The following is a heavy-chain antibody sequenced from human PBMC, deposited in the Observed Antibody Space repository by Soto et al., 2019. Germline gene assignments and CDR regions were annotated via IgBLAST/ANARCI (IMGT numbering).Heavy chain of an antibody. D-gene: IGHD3-10*01. J-gene: IGHJ3*02. CDR3: ARDFMVRRVSAFDI. CDR2: ISYDGSNK. V-gene: IGHV3-30-3*01. CDR1: GFTFSSYA. Sequence: QVQLVESGGGVVQPGRSLRLSCAASGFTFSSYAMHWVRQAPGKGLEWVAVISYDGSNKYYADSVKGRFTISRDNSKNPLYLQMNSLRAEDTAVYYCARDFMVRRVSAFDIWGQGTMVTVSS.